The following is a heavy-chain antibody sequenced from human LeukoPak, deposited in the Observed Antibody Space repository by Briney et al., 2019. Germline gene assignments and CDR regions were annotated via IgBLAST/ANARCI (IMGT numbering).Heavy chain of an antibody. V-gene: IGHV3-33*01. D-gene: IGHD2-2*01. CDR3: ARVPYCSSTSCYGPLDY. CDR1: GFTFSSYG. J-gene: IGHJ4*02. Sequence: PGGSLRLSCAASGFTFSSYGMHWVRQAPGKGLEWVAVIWYDGSNKYYADSVKGRFTISRDNSKNTLYLQMNSLRAEDTAVYYCARVPYCSSTSCYGPLDYWGQGTLVTVSS. CDR2: IWYDGSNK.